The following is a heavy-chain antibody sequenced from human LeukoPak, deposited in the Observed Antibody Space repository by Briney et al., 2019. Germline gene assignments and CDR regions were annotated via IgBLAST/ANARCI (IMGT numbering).Heavy chain of an antibody. J-gene: IGHJ6*02. V-gene: IGHV3-66*01. CDR1: GFTVSSNY. D-gene: IGHD5-12*01. CDR3: ARKDSGYEIGPYYYYGMDV. CDR2: IYSGGST. Sequence: GGSLRLSCAASGFTVSSNYMSWVRQAPGKGLEWVSVIYSGGSTYYADSVKGRFTISRDNSKNTLYLQMNSLRAEDTAVYYCARKDSGYEIGPYYYYGMDVWGQGTTVTVSS.